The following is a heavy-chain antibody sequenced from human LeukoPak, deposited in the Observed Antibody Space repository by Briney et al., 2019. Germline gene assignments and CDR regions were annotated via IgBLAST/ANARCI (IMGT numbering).Heavy chain of an antibody. Sequence: GGSLRLSCAASGFTFSSYWMHWVRQGPGKGLVWISRINSDGSRTSYADSVRGRFTISRDNAENTLLLQMNSLRAEDTAVYYCAAEAAYYYDSRDAFDVWGQGTMVTVSS. CDR1: GFTFSSYW. J-gene: IGHJ3*01. CDR3: AAEAAYYYDSRDAFDV. V-gene: IGHV3-74*01. CDR2: INSDGSRT. D-gene: IGHD3-22*01.